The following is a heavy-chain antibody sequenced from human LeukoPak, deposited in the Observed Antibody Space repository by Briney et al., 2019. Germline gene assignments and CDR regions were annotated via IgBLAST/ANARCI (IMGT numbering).Heavy chain of an antibody. CDR2: IYTSGTT. V-gene: IGHV4-61*02. J-gene: IGHJ4*02. Sequence: SQTLSLTCTVSGGSISSGSYYWSWIRQPAGKGLEWIGRIYTSGTTNYNPSLKSRVTISVDTSKNQFSLKLSSVTAADMAVYYCARAEVVQGFFDYWGQGTPVTVSS. D-gene: IGHD3-22*01. CDR1: GGSISSGSYY. CDR3: ARAEVVQGFFDY.